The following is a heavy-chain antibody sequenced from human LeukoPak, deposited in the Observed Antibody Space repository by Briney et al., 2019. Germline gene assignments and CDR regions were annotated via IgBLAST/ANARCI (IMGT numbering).Heavy chain of an antibody. J-gene: IGHJ4*02. CDR1: GYTFTSYY. CDR2: INPSGGST. Sequence: ASVKVSCKASGYTFTSYYMHWVRQALGHGLEWMGIINPSGGSTSYAQKFQGIVTMARDTNTNTVYMEMSSLRSEDAAVYYCARAGRAATFDYWGQGTLVTVSS. CDR3: ARAGRAATFDY. V-gene: IGHV1-46*01. D-gene: IGHD6-13*01.